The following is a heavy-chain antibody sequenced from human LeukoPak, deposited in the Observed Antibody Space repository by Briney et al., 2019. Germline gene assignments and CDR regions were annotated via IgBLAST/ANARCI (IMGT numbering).Heavy chain of an antibody. J-gene: IGHJ4*02. CDR2: IWYDGSNK. CDR1: GYTFTSYG. V-gene: IGHV3-33*01. CDR3: ARGVVALFDY. Sequence: SCKASGYTFTSYGMHWVRQAPGKGLEWVAVIWYDGSNKYYADSVKGRFTISRDNSKNTLYLQMNSLRAEDTAVYYCARGVVALFDYWGQGTLVTVSS. D-gene: IGHD3-22*01.